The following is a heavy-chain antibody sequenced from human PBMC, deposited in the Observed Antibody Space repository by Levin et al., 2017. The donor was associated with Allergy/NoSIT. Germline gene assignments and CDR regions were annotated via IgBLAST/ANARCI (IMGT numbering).Heavy chain of an antibody. CDR1: GFTFSSYW. CDR3: ARAPITGITGTSSFGGFDY. D-gene: IGHD1-7*01. J-gene: IGHJ4*02. Sequence: GGSLRLSCAASGFTFSSYWMSWVRQAPGKGLEWVANIKQDGSEKYYVDSVKGRFTISRDNAKNSLYLQMNSLRAEDTAVYYCARAPITGITGTSSFGGFDYWGQGTLVTVSS. V-gene: IGHV3-7*01. CDR2: IKQDGSEK.